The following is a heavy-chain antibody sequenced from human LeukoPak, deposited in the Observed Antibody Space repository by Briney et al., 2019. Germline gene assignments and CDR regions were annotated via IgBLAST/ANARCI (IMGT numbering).Heavy chain of an antibody. V-gene: IGHV4-39*07. D-gene: IGHD1/OR15-1a*01. CDR1: GGSISTSNSY. CDR2: HSHSGSA. Sequence: SETLSLTCAVSGGSISTSNSYWGWLRQPPGKGLEWIGTHSHSGSAYYNPSLRSRITMSLDTSENQLSLKLYSVTAADTAIYYCARYQTGTMFAVWGQGTLVTISA. J-gene: IGHJ4*02. CDR3: ARYQTGTMFAV.